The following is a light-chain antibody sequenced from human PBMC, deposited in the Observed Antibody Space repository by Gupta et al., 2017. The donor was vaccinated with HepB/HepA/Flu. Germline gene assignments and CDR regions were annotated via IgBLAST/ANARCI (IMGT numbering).Light chain of an antibody. CDR3: QVWDSSSDHVV. Sequence: SYVLTQPPSVSVAPEKTAIITCGGNNFGSKSVPWYQQKPGQAPVLVVYDNRDRPSEIPERFSGSNSGSTATLTISRVEAGDEADYYCQVWDSSSDHVVFGGGTKLTVL. J-gene: IGLJ2*01. V-gene: IGLV3-21*03. CDR1: NFGSKS. CDR2: DNR.